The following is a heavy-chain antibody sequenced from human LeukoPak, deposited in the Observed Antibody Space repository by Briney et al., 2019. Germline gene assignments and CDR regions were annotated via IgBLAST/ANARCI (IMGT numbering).Heavy chain of an antibody. D-gene: IGHD1-26*01. V-gene: IGHV3-53*01. CDR3: ARGGSRQPFDY. CDR1: GFTVSSNY. J-gene: IGHJ4*02. CDR2: IYSGGST. Sequence: GGSLRLSCAASGFTVSSNYMSWVCQAPGKGLEWVSVIYSGGSTFYADSVKGRFTISRDNSKNTLYLQLNSLRAEDTAVYYCARGGSRQPFDYWGQGTLVTVSS.